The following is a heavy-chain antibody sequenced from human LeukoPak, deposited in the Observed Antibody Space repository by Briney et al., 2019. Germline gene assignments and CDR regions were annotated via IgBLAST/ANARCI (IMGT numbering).Heavy chain of an antibody. CDR2: IRTKPYGGTP. CDR3: TRDLHGDDAFDV. D-gene: IGHD4-17*01. V-gene: IGHV3-49*04. CDR1: GFNFGDYA. Sequence: GRSLRLSCRTSGFNFGDYAMSWVRQAPGQGLEWVGFIRTKPYGGTPDYAASVKGRFTISVDDSKSIAYLRMNSLETEDTAAYYCTRDLHGDDAFDVWGQGTMVTVSS. J-gene: IGHJ3*01.